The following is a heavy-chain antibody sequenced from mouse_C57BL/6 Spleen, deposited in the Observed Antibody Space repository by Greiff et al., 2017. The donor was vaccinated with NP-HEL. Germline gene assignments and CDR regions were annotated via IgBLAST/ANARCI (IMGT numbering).Heavy chain of an antibody. J-gene: IGHJ3*01. Sequence: QVQLQQSGAELVRPGASVTLSCKASGYTFTDYEMHWVKQTPVHGLEWIGAIDPETGGTAYNQKFKGKAILTADKSSSTAYMELRSLTSDDSAVYYCTNYYGSSYSAWFAYWGQGTLVTVSA. CDR3: TNYYGSSYSAWFAY. D-gene: IGHD1-1*01. CDR1: GYTFTDYE. CDR2: IDPETGGT. V-gene: IGHV1-15*01.